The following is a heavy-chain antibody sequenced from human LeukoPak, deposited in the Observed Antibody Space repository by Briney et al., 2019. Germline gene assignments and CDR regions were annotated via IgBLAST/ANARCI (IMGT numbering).Heavy chain of an antibody. D-gene: IGHD3-9*01. V-gene: IGHV1-2*02. CDR1: GYTFTGYY. Sequence: ASVKVSCKASGYTFTGYYMHWVRQAPGQGLEWMGWINTNSGGTNYAQKFQGRVTMTRDTSISTAYMELSRLRSDGTAVYYCARVLTGYYKAFGFDYWGQGTLVTVSS. J-gene: IGHJ4*02. CDR2: INTNSGGT. CDR3: ARVLTGYYKAFGFDY.